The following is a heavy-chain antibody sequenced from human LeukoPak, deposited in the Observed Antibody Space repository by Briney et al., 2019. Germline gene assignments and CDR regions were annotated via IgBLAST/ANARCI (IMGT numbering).Heavy chain of an antibody. D-gene: IGHD6-13*01. CDR3: AKDGDTAAAGYYFDS. V-gene: IGHV3-30-3*01. CDR2: ISNDGNDK. J-gene: IGHJ4*02. Sequence: PGRSLRLSCAASGFTFSNYAMHWVRQAPGKGLEWVAVISNDGNDKYNADSVKGRFTISRDNSKSMVYLQTNSLRVEDTAVYYCAKDGDTAAAGYYFDSWGQGTLVTVSS. CDR1: GFTFSNYA.